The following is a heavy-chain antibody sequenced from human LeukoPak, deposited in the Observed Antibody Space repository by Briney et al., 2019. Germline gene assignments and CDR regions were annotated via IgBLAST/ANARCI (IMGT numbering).Heavy chain of an antibody. CDR1: GYTFTGYY. CDR3: AREEGAGDAFDI. D-gene: IGHD1-26*01. V-gene: IGHV1-2*02. CDR2: INPNSGGT. Sequence: ASVKVSCKASGYTFTGYYMHWVRQAPGQGLEWMGWINPNSGGTNYAQKFQGRVTMTRDTSISTAYMELSRLRSDDTAVYYCAREEGAGDAFDIWGQGTMVTASS. J-gene: IGHJ3*02.